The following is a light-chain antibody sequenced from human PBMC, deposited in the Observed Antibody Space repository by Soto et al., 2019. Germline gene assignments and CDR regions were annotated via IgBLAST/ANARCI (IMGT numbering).Light chain of an antibody. CDR3: CSLTTSHTYV. J-gene: IGLJ1*01. V-gene: IGLV2-14*03. Sequence: QSALTQPASVSGSPGQSITISCTGTSSDIGHYDYVSWYQQHPVKAPKLMIYHVTYRPSGVSNRYSGSKSGNSASLTISGLQADDGADYYCCSLTTSHTYVFGSGTKVTVL. CDR2: HVT. CDR1: SSDIGHYDY.